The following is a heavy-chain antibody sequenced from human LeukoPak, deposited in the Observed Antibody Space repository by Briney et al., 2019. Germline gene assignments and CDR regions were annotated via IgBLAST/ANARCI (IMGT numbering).Heavy chain of an antibody. J-gene: IGHJ3*02. Sequence: SQTLSLTCTVSGGSISSGSYYWSWIRQPAGKGLEWIGYIHYSGSTNYKASLKSRVTISVETSKNQFSLKLSSVTAADTAVYYCARVIQQLAPADAFDIWGQGTMVTVSS. D-gene: IGHD6-13*01. CDR2: IHYSGST. V-gene: IGHV4-61*01. CDR1: GGSISSGSYY. CDR3: ARVIQQLAPADAFDI.